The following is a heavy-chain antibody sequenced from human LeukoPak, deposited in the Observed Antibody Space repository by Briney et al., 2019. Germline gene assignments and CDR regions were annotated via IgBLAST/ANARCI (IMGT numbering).Heavy chain of an antibody. Sequence: PGRSLRLSCAASGFPFSSYGMHWVRQAPGKGLEWVAVIWYDGSNKYYADSVKGRFTISRDNSKNTLYLQMNSLRAEDTAVYYCASWRGGDYPLDYWGQGTLVTVSS. D-gene: IGHD3-16*01. J-gene: IGHJ4*02. CDR1: GFPFSSYG. CDR2: IWYDGSNK. CDR3: ASWRGGDYPLDY. V-gene: IGHV3-33*01.